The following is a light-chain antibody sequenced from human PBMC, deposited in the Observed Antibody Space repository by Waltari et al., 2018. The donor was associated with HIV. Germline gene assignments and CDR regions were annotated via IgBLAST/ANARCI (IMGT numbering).Light chain of an antibody. CDR3: ATWDDSLSGWV. J-gene: IGLJ3*02. CDR2: CND. CDR1: SSNIGNNF. V-gene: IGLV1-47*02. Sequence: QSVLTQPPSASGTPGQRVTISCSGSSSNIGNNFIYWYQQFPGTAPKLLIYCNDQRPSGVPDRFSGSKSGTSASLAISGLRSEDEADYYCATWDDSLSGWVFSGGTKLTVL.